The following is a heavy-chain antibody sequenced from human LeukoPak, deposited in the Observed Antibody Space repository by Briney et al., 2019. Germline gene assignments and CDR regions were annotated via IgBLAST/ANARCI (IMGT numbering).Heavy chain of an antibody. V-gene: IGHV3-9*01. J-gene: IGHJ6*02. CDR1: GFTFDDYA. Sequence: PGRSLRLSCAASGFTFDDYAMHWVRQAPGKGLEWVSGISWNSGSIGYADSVKGRFTISRDNAKNSLYLQMNSLRAEDTALYYCAKGRGKRYYYYGMDVWGQGTTVTVSS. CDR2: ISWNSGSI. CDR3: AKGRGKRYYYYGMDV.